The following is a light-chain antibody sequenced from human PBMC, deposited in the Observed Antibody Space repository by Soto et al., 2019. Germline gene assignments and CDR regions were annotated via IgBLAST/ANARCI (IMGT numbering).Light chain of an antibody. Sequence: QSVLTQSPSASASLGASVKLTCTLSSGHSSYAIAWHQQQPEKGPRYLMKVNSDGSHSKGDGIPDRLSGSSFGAERYLTISSLQSEDEADYYCQTWGTGIPVVFGGGTKVTVL. V-gene: IGLV4-69*01. CDR3: QTWGTGIPVV. J-gene: IGLJ2*01. CDR1: SGHSSYA. CDR2: VNSDGSH.